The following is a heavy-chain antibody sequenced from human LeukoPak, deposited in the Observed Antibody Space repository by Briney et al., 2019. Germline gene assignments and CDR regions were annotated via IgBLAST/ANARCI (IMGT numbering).Heavy chain of an antibody. CDR1: GFTFSSYW. CDR2: IKQDGSEK. V-gene: IGHV3-7*03. D-gene: IGHD5-18*01. CDR3: ATGYSYGPRYFDY. J-gene: IGHJ4*02. Sequence: PGGSLRLSCAASGFTFSSYWMSWVRQAPGKGLQWVANIKQDGSEKYYLDSVKDRFTISRDNAKNSLYLQMNSLRAEDTAVYYCATGYSYGPRYFDYWGQGTLVTVSS.